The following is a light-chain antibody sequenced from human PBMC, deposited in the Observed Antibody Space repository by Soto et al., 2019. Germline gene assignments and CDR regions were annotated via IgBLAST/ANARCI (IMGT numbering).Light chain of an antibody. Sequence: EIVLTPSPVTPSFSPGERAPLSCRASQSVSSSYLAWYQQKPGQAPRLLIYGASSRATGIPDRFSGSGSGTDFTLTISRLEPEDFAVYYCQQYGSSLSWTFGQGTKVDIK. CDR3: QQYGSSLSWT. J-gene: IGKJ1*01. CDR2: GAS. V-gene: IGKV3-20*01. CDR1: QSVSSSY.